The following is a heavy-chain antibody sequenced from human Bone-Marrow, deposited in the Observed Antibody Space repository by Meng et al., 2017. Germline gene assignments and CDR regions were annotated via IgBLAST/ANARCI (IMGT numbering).Heavy chain of an antibody. V-gene: IGHV1-2*06. J-gene: IGHJ4*01. D-gene: IGHD6-25*01. Sequence: ASVKVSCKPSGYNFPDYYIHWVRRAPGQGLEWMGRINPERGDTHYAQKLQARATMTGDTSISTAYMELSGLRSDDTAMYYCARDEDISAAGKLFGDYWGQGTLVTVSS. CDR3: ARDEDISAAGKLFGDY. CDR2: INPERGDT. CDR1: GYNFPDYY.